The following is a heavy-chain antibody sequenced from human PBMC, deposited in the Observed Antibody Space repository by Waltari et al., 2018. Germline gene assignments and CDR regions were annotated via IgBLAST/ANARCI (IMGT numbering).Heavy chain of an antibody. V-gene: IGHV1-69*05. J-gene: IGHJ6*02. CDR2: IIPIFGTA. CDR1: GGTFRSYA. Sequence: QVQLVQSGAEVKKPGSSVKVSCTASGGTFRSYAISWVRQAPGQGLEWMGGIIPIFGTANYAQKSQGRVTITTDESTSTAYMELSSLRSEDTAVYYCARVRKNYWSYYYGMDVWGQGTTVTVSS. D-gene: IGHD2-15*01. CDR3: ARVRKNYWSYYYGMDV.